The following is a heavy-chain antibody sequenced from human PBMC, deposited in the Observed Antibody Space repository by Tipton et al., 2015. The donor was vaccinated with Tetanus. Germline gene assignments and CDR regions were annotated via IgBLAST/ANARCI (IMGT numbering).Heavy chain of an antibody. J-gene: IGHJ4*02. V-gene: IGHV4-31*02. CDR1: GDSISSGDFY. CDR2: IYFTGTT. D-gene: IGHD3-22*01. Sequence: LRLSCTVSGDSISSGDFYWSWIRQHPGKGLEWIGYIYFTGTTYYNPSLESRLTISIDTSKNQFSLELTSVTAADTAVYYCARDSYYSSRWSIADYWGQGTLVTVSS. CDR3: ARDSYYSSRWSIADY.